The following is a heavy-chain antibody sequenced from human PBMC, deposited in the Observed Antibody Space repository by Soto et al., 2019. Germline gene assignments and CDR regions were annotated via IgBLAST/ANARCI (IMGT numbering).Heavy chain of an antibody. V-gene: IGHV3-11*01. J-gene: IGHJ6*03. D-gene: IGHD1-1*01. CDR2: ISSSGSTI. CDR3: ARVENDAETYYMDV. Sequence: QVQLVESGGGLVKPGGSLRLSCAASGFSFSDYYMSWIRQAPGKGLEWVSYISSSGSTIYYADSVKGRFTISRDNAKNSLYLQMNCLRAEDTAVYYCARVENDAETYYMDVWGKGTTVTVSS. CDR1: GFSFSDYY.